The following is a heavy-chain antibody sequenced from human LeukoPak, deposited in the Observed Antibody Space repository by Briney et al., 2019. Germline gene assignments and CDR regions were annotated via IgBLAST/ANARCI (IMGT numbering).Heavy chain of an antibody. CDR3: ARVGYSGYDSRPVFNY. D-gene: IGHD5-12*01. CDR2: INTGNGNT. J-gene: IGHJ4*02. V-gene: IGHV1-3*04. Sequence: ASVKVSCKASGYTFTSYVMHWVRQAPGQRLEWMGWINTGNGNTKYSQEFQGRVTFTRATSASTAYMELSSLRSEDTAVYYCARVGYSGYDSRPVFNYWGQGTLVTVSS. CDR1: GYTFTSYV.